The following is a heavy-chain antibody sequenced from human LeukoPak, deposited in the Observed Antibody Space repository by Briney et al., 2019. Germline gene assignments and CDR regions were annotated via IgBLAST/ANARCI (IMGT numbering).Heavy chain of an antibody. CDR3: AKTSHVDTAAVWQPGIDAFDI. J-gene: IGHJ3*02. CDR2: ISGSGGST. Sequence: GGSLRLSCAASGFTFSSYAMSWVRQAPGKGLEWVSAISGSGGSTYYADSVKGRFTISRDNSKNTLYLQMNSLRAEDTAVYYCAKTSHVDTAAVWQPGIDAFDIWGQGTMVTVSS. D-gene: IGHD5-18*01. CDR1: GFTFSSYA. V-gene: IGHV3-23*01.